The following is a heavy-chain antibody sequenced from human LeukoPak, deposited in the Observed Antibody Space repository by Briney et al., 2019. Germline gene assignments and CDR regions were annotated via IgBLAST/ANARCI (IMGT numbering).Heavy chain of an antibody. CDR1: GDSISSYY. V-gene: IGHV4-59*08. Sequence: SETLSLTCAVSGDSISSYYCSWIRQPPGKGLEWIGYIYYSGSTNYNPSLKSRVTISVDTSKNQFSLKLSSVTAADTAVYYCARGYHYYAIDYWGQGTLVTVSS. J-gene: IGHJ4*02. D-gene: IGHD3-10*01. CDR2: IYYSGST. CDR3: ARGYHYYAIDY.